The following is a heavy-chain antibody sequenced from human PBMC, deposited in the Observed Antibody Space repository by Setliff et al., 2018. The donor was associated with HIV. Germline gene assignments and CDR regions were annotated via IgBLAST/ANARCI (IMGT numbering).Heavy chain of an antibody. J-gene: IGHJ4*02. Sequence: GGSLRLSCAASGFTFTTDAMNWVRQAPGKGLEWVSSITERGGTYYADSVKGRFTISRDTSKNTVYLQMNSLTSEDTAIYYCASAFTTNYFYFNYWGQGTRVTVSS. V-gene: IGHV3-23*01. CDR2: ITERGGT. CDR3: ASAFTTNYFYFNY. D-gene: IGHD3-3*02. CDR1: GFTFTTDA.